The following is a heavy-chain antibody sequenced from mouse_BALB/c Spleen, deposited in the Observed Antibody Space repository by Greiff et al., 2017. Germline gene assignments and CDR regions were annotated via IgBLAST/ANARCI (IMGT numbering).Heavy chain of an antibody. V-gene: IGHV5-17*02. Sequence: EVKLVESGGGLVQPGGSRKLSCAASGFTFSSFGMHWVRQAPEKGLEWVAYISSGSSTIYYADTVKGRFTISRDNPKNTLFLQMTSLRSEDTAMYYCARSLDVWGAGTTVTVSS. CDR3: ARSLDV. CDR1: GFTFSSFG. CDR2: ISSGSSTI. J-gene: IGHJ1*01.